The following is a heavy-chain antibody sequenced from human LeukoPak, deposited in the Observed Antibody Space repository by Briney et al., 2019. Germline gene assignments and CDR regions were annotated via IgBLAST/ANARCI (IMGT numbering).Heavy chain of an antibody. D-gene: IGHD3-22*01. CDR1: GFTFSSYA. Sequence: GGSLRLSCAASGFTFSSYAMHWVRQAPGKGLEWVAVISYDGSNKYYADSVKGRFTISRDNSKNTLYLQMNSLRAEDTAVYYCARDSADYYYDSSSWFDPWGQGTLVTVS. V-gene: IGHV3-30-3*01. J-gene: IGHJ5*02. CDR3: ARDSADYYYDSSSWFDP. CDR2: ISYDGSNK.